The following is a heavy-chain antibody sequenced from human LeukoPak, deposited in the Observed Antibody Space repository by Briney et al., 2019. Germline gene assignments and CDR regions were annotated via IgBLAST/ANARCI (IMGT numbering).Heavy chain of an antibody. D-gene: IGHD5-24*01. CDR1: GYTFTSYG. J-gene: IGHJ4*02. CDR3: ARDPGEDGYNNGSGIEFDY. CDR2: IIPIFGTA. V-gene: IGHV1-69*13. Sequence: SVKVSCKASGYTFTSYGISWVRQAPGQGLEWMGGIIPIFGTANYAQKFQGRVTITADESTSTAYMELSSLRSEDTAVYYCARDPGEDGYNNGSGIEFDYWGQGTLVTVSS.